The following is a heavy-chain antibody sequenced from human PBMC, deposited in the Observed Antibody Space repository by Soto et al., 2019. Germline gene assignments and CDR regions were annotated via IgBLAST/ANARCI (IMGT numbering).Heavy chain of an antibody. CDR3: AGFGNFWSAYRY. CDR2: IYSGGSS. CDR1: GFTVSINY. J-gene: IGHJ4*02. V-gene: IGHV3-66*01. Sequence: GGSLRLSCAASGFTVSINYMSWVRQAPGKGLGWVSVIYSGGSSYYAGSVKGRFTISRDNSNNTLYLQMNSLRAEDTAVYYCAGFGNFWSAYRYWGQGTLVTVSS. D-gene: IGHD3-3*01.